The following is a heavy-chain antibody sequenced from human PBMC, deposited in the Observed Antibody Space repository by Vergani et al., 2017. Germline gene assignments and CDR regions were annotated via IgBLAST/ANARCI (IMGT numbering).Heavy chain of an antibody. V-gene: IGHV4-34*01. CDR1: GGSFSGYY. D-gene: IGHD1-26*01. Sequence: QVQLQQWGAGLLKPSETLSLTCAVSGGSFSGYYWSWIRQPPWKGLEWIGEIYHSGRTNYNPSLMSQVTISVDPSKNPFSLKLSSVAAADTAVYYCAVDSDGRPWDYWGQGTLVTVSS. CDR3: AVDSDGRPWDY. J-gene: IGHJ4*02. CDR2: IYHSGRT.